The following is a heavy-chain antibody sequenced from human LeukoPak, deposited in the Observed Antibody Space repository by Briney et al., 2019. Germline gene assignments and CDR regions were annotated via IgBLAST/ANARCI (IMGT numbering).Heavy chain of an antibody. V-gene: IGHV1-2*02. CDR1: GYTFTGYY. D-gene: IGHD3-22*01. Sequence: ASVKVSCKASGYTFTGYYMHWVRQAPGQGLEWMGWINPNSGGTNYAQKFRGRVTMTRDTSISTAYMELSRLRSDDTAVYYCARGVRVWYDSSGYYFDYWGQGALVTVSS. CDR3: ARGVRVWYDSSGYYFDY. J-gene: IGHJ4*02. CDR2: INPNSGGT.